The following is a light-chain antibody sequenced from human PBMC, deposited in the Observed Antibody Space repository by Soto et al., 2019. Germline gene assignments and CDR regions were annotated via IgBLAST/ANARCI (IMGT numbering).Light chain of an antibody. Sequence: DIQMTQSPSTLSASVGERVTITCRASQTINSWLAWFQQKPGKAPKLLIHKASTLESGVPSRFSGSGSGTEFTLTISSLQPDDFATYYCQQYNSNSQTFGQGTKVDIK. J-gene: IGKJ1*01. V-gene: IGKV1-5*03. CDR3: QQYNSNSQT. CDR1: QTINSW. CDR2: KAS.